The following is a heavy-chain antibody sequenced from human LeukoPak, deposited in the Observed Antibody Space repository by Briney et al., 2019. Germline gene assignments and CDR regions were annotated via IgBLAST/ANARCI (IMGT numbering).Heavy chain of an antibody. V-gene: IGHV4-34*09. CDR2: INHSGST. Sequence: SETLSLTCAVYGGSFSGYYWSWIRQPPGKGLEWIGEINHSGSTNYNPSLKSRVTISVDTSKNQFSLKLSSVTAADTAVYYRAREKRDFWSGYYTLDYYYYYGMDVWGQGTTVTVSS. CDR3: AREKRDFWSGYYTLDYYYYYGMDV. CDR1: GGSFSGYY. J-gene: IGHJ6*02. D-gene: IGHD3-3*01.